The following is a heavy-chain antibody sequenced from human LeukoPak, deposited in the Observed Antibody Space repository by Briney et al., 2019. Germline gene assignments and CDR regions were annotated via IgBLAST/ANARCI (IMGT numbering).Heavy chain of an antibody. Sequence: SETLSLTCAVYGGSFSGYYWSWIRQPPGKGLEWIGGINHSGSTNYNPSLKSRVTISVDTSKNQFSLKLSSVTAADTAVYYCASLLSGGNSTHYYMDVWGKGTTVTVSS. CDR1: GGSFSGYY. CDR3: ASLLSGGNSTHYYMDV. V-gene: IGHV4-34*01. D-gene: IGHD4-23*01. J-gene: IGHJ6*03. CDR2: INHSGST.